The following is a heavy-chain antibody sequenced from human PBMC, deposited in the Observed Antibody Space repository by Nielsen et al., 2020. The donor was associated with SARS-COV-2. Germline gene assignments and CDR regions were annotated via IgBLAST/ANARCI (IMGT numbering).Heavy chain of an antibody. CDR1: GGSFSGYY. CDR2: IYYSGST. Sequence: GSLRLSCAVYGGSFSGYYWSWIRQPPGKGLEWIGYIYYSGSTNYNPSLKSRVTISVDTSKNQFSLKLSSVTAADTAVYYCARGWAAMVTGYYFDYWGQGTLVTVSS. D-gene: IGHD5-18*01. V-gene: IGHV4-59*01. CDR3: ARGWAAMVTGYYFDY. J-gene: IGHJ4*02.